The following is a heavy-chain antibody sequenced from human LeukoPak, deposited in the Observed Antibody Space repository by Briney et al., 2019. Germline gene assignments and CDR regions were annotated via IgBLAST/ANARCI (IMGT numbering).Heavy chain of an antibody. Sequence: GGSLRLSCTASGFTFTTYWMSWVRHPPGRGLEWVANIKQDGTEKYYVDSVKGRFTISRDNAKNSLYLQMNSLRAEDTAVYYCARDQIVVVTALYYYMDVWGKGTTVTVSS. J-gene: IGHJ6*03. D-gene: IGHD2-21*02. CDR1: GFTFTTYW. CDR2: IKQDGTEK. CDR3: ARDQIVVVTALYYYMDV. V-gene: IGHV3-7*01.